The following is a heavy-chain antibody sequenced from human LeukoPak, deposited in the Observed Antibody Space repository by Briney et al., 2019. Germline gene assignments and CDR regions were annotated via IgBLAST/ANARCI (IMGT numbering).Heavy chain of an antibody. Sequence: GASVKVSCKASGGTFRNHAISWVRQAPGQGLEWMGGIIPIFGTAKFAQRYQGRVTITADESTSTAYMELSSLRSVDTAVYCCARGVDFWSPFDPWGQGTLVTVSS. CDR3: ARGVDFWSPFDP. D-gene: IGHD3-3*01. CDR2: IIPIFGTA. CDR1: GGTFRNHA. V-gene: IGHV1-69*13. J-gene: IGHJ5*02.